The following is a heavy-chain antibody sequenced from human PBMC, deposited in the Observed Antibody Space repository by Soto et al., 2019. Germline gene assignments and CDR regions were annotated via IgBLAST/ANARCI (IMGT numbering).Heavy chain of an antibody. CDR1: GFTFSNYA. D-gene: IGHD6-19*01. CDR2: ISGSGGTT. J-gene: IGHJ4*02. Sequence: EVQLLESGGGLVQRGGSLRLSCAASGFTFSNYAIAWVRQAPGKGLEWVSGISGSGGTTYYADSVKGRFTIARANTKDKLHLQMNSLRAEDTAVYYCAQTPRQWLVYFDYWGQGALVTVS. V-gene: IGHV3-23*01. CDR3: AQTPRQWLVYFDY.